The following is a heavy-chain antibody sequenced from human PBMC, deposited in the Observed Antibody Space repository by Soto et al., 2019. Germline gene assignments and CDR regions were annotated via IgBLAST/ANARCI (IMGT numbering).Heavy chain of an antibody. CDR2: INHSGST. CDR1: GGSFIGYY. J-gene: IGHJ6*02. Sequence: SETLSLTCAVYGGSFIGYYWIFSRQPPWKWLEWIGEINHSGSTNYNPSLKSRVTISVDTSKNQFSLKLSSVTAADTAVYYCARQNYVWGSYRIYYYYGMDVWGQGTTVTVSS. V-gene: IGHV4-34*01. CDR3: ARQNYVWGSYRIYYYYGMDV. D-gene: IGHD3-16*02.